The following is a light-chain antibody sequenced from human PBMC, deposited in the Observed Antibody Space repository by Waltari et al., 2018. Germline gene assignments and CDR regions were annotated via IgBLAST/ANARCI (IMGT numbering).Light chain of an antibody. CDR3: QQYNNWPYT. J-gene: IGKJ2*01. Sequence: EMVMPQSPATLSVSPGERATLSCRASQSVNRTLAWYQQKPGQAPRLLIYGASTRATGIPARFSGSGSGTEFTLTISSLQSEDFAVYYCQQYNNWPYTFGQGTKVEIK. V-gene: IGKV3-15*01. CDR2: GAS. CDR1: QSVNRT.